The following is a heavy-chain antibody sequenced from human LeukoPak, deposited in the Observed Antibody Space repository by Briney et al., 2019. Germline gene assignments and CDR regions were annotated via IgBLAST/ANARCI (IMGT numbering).Heavy chain of an antibody. Sequence: ASVKVSFKASGYTFTVYYMHWVRQAPGQGLEWMGWINHNSGGTNYAQNFQCRVTMPTDTSISTAYMELSSLRSDDTAVYYCAFLGVKNCGGDCYLWGQGTLVTVSS. D-gene: IGHD2-21*02. J-gene: IGHJ4*02. V-gene: IGHV1-2*02. CDR1: GYTFTVYY. CDR2: INHNSGGT. CDR3: AFLGVKNCGGDCYL.